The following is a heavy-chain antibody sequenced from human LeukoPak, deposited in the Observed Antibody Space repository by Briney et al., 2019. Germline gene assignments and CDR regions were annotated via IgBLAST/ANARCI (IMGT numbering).Heavy chain of an antibody. D-gene: IGHD6-19*01. CDR2: ISGSGGST. CDR1: GFTFTIYA. J-gene: IGHJ4*02. CDR3: AKATPVAGNKYYFDY. V-gene: IGHV3-23*01. Sequence: GGSLRLSCAASGFTFTIYAMSWVRQAPGKGLEWVSAISGSGGSTYYAGSVKGRFTISRDNSKNTLYLQMSSLRAEDTAVYYCAKATPVAGNKYYFDYWGQGTLVTVSS.